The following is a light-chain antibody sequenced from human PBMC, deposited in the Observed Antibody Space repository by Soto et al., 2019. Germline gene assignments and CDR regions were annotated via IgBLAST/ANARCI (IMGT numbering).Light chain of an antibody. CDR3: QQYNKWPLT. CDR2: GAS. Sequence: EIAMTQSPATLSVSPGERATLSCRASQSVSNNLAWYQQKPGQPPRLLIYGASTRATGFPARFSGGGSGTDFTLTISNLQSEDFAVYYCQQYNKWPLTFGGGTKVEIK. J-gene: IGKJ4*01. V-gene: IGKV3-15*01. CDR1: QSVSNN.